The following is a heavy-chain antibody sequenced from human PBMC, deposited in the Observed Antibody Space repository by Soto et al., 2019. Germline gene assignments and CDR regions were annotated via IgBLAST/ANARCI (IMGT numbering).Heavy chain of an antibody. V-gene: IGHV1-46*01. J-gene: IGHJ6*02. CDR2: INPSGGST. D-gene: IGHD2-21*02. CDR1: GYTFTSYY. Sequence: ASVKVSCKASGYTFTSYYMHGVRQAPGQGLEWMGIINPSGGSTSYAQKFQGRVTMTRDTSTSTVYMELSSLRSEDTAVYYCARDITREHIVVVTALYGMDVWGQGTTVTVSS. CDR3: ARDITREHIVVVTALYGMDV.